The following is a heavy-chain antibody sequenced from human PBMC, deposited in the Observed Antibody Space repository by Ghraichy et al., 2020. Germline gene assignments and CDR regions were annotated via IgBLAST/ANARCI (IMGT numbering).Heavy chain of an antibody. CDR2: INSDGSST. V-gene: IGHV3-74*01. J-gene: IGHJ4*02. CDR1: GFTFSSYW. CDR3: ARDFGSYYFDY. D-gene: IGHD1-26*01. Sequence: LSLTCAASGFTFSSYWMHWVRQAPGKGLVWVSRINSDGSSTSYADSVKGRFTISRDNAKNTLYLQMNSLRAEDTAVYYCARDFGSYYFDYWGQGTLVTVSS.